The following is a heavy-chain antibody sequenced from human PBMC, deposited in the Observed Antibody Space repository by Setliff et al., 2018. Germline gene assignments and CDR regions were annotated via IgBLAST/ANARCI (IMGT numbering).Heavy chain of an antibody. CDR3: ARGEKWLIPAYFDY. CDR2: ISGSSSYI. J-gene: IGHJ4*02. CDR1: GFTFSSNN. V-gene: IGHV3-21*01. Sequence: PGGSLRLSCAASGFTFSSNNMHWVRQAPGKGLEWVSCISGSSSYIYYADSVKGRFTISRDNAKNSLYLQMNSLRAEDTAVYYCARGEKWLIPAYFDYWGQGTLVTVSS. D-gene: IGHD6-19*01.